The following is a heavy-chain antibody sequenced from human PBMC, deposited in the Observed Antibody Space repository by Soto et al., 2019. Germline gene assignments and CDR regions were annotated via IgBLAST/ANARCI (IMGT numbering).Heavy chain of an antibody. CDR2: VSRAGTYT. J-gene: IGHJ5*02. CDR1: GFTFSSYA. CDR3: VKYTVPEDLGES. D-gene: IGHD3-16*01. V-gene: IGHV3-23*01. Sequence: EVQLLESGGDVVRPGGSLRLSCAASGFTFSSYAMDWVRQAPGKGLEWVADVSRAGTYTFYADSVRGRFSISRDNSRDTVDLYMNALRGDDTAVYFCVKYTVPEDLGESWGQGTLVSVSS.